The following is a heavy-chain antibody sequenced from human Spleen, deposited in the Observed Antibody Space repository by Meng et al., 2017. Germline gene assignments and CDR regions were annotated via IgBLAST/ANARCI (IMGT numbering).Heavy chain of an antibody. CDR3: TNDRLNH. J-gene: IGHJ1*01. CDR2: INTDGSTT. D-gene: IGHD1-1*01. CDR1: GFTFNVYW. V-gene: IGHV3-74*01. Sequence: GESLKISCAASGFTFNVYWMHWVRQAPGKGLMWVSRINTDGSTTTYADSVKGRFTISRDNAKNTLYLQMNSLRAEDTAVYYCTNDRLNHWGQGTLVTVSS.